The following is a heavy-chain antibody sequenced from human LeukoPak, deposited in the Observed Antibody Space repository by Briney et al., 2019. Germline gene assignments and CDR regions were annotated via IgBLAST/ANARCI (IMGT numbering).Heavy chain of an antibody. J-gene: IGHJ4*02. CDR2: IYYSGST. D-gene: IGHD5-18*01. V-gene: IGHV4-39*02. Sequence: PSETLSLTCIVSGGSISSSSYYWGWLRQPPGKGLEWIGSIYYSGSTYYNPSLKSRVTISVDTSKNQFSLKLSSVTAAVSAVYYCAREGYSPYFDYWGQGTLVTVSS. CDR3: AREGYSPYFDY. CDR1: GGSISSSSYY.